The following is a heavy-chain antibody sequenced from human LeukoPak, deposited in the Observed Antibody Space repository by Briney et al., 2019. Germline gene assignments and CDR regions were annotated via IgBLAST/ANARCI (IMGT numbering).Heavy chain of an antibody. CDR1: GYTFTGYY. J-gene: IGHJ4*02. D-gene: IGHD5-18*01. CDR3: PRGPQWIQLWLRDQAPFDY. Sequence: GASVKVSCKASGYTFTGYYMHWVRQAPGQGLEWMGWINPNSGGTNYAQKFQGRVTMTRDTSISTAYMELSRLRSDDTAVYYCPRGPQWIQLWLRDQAPFDYWGQRTLVTVSS. CDR2: INPNSGGT. V-gene: IGHV1-2*02.